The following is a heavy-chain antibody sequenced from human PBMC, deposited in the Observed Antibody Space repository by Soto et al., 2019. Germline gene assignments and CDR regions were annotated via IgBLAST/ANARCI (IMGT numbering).Heavy chain of an antibody. J-gene: IGHJ6*03. CDR2: ISAYNGNT. Sequence: ASVKVSCKASGYTFNRYGINWVRQAPGQGLEWMGWISAYNGNTNYAQKLQGRVTMTTDTSTSTAYMELRSLRSDDTAVYYCANSLXSYYNYMHVWRKGTTVTVS. V-gene: IGHV1-18*01. CDR3: ANSLXSYYNYMHV. CDR1: GYTFNRYG.